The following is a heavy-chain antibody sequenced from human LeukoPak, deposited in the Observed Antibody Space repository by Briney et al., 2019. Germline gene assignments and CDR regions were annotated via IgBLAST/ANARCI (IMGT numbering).Heavy chain of an antibody. Sequence: PPQTLSLTCAVSGGSISSGGYSWSWIRQPPGKGLEWIGYIYHSGSTYYNPSLKSRVTISVDRSKNQFSLKLSSVTAADTAVYYCATNSAAAGYFDLWGRGTLVTVSS. CDR3: ATNSAAAGYFDL. CDR1: GGSISSGGYS. V-gene: IGHV4-30-2*01. J-gene: IGHJ2*01. D-gene: IGHD6-13*01. CDR2: IYHSGST.